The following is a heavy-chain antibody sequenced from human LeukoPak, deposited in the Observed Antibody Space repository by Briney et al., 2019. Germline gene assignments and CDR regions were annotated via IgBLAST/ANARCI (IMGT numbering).Heavy chain of an antibody. CDR3: ARALGDYGDSDYYYYYYMGV. CDR2: ISPSGGST. V-gene: IGHV1-46*01. CDR1: GYTFTSNY. Sequence: GASVKVSCKAFGYTFTSNYMHWVRQAPGQGPEWMGVISPSGGSTTYAQKFQGRVTITRNTSISTAYMELSSLRSEDTAVYYCARALGDYGDSDYYYYYYMGVWGKGTTVTISS. J-gene: IGHJ6*03. D-gene: IGHD4-17*01.